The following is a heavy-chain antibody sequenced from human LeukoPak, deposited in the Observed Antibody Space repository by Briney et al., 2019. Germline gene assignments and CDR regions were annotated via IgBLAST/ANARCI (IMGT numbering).Heavy chain of an antibody. CDR1: GFTFSSTT. Sequence: GGSLRLSCVASGFTFSSTTMGWVRQAPGRGLEWVSSITAIDGRTYYADSVRGRFTISRDNSKNTVYLQLNSLRAGDTAIYYCTKDRRGPAAGAWYFDSWGQGTLVTVSS. CDR3: TKDRRGPAAGAWYFDS. CDR2: ITAIDGRT. D-gene: IGHD2-15*01. J-gene: IGHJ4*02. V-gene: IGHV3-23*01.